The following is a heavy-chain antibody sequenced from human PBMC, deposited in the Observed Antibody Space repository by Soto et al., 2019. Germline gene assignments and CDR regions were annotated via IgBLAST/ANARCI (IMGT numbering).Heavy chain of an antibody. CDR2: ITPMFGTP. V-gene: IGHV1-69*13. CDR3: ARDGTLYDSSAYYYLN. CDR1: GGTFSSYT. Sequence: SVKVSCKASGGTFSSYTITWVRQAPGQGLEWMGGITPMFGTPNYAQKFRSRVTITADESTSTAYMELSSLRSEDTAMYFCARDGTLYDSSAYYYLNWGQGALVTVAS. J-gene: IGHJ4*02. D-gene: IGHD3-22*01.